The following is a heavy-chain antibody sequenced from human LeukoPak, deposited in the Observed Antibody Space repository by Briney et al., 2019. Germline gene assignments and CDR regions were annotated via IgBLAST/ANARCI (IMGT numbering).Heavy chain of an antibody. Sequence: ASVNVSCKASGYTFTSYDINWVRQAPGQGLEWMGWMNPNSGNTGYAQKFQGRVTMTRNTSISTAYMELSSLRSEDTAVYYCARHYAYVFAAGFDYYYGMDVWGQGTTVTVSS. CDR3: ARHYAYVFAAGFDYYYGMDV. CDR1: GYTFTSYD. V-gene: IGHV1-8*01. D-gene: IGHD6-13*01. J-gene: IGHJ6*02. CDR2: MNPNSGNT.